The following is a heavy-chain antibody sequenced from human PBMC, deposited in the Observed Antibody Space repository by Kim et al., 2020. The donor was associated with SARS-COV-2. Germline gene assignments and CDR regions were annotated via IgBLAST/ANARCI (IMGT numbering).Heavy chain of an antibody. Sequence: SETLSLTCTVSGASLDSDDYYWGWLRQPPGKALAWIGSLSWRASPYYNLSIKSRATISVDTSKSQFSLKLNSVTAADTAVSYCARHSRKWLIVWGRGALV. CDR3: ARHSRKWLIV. V-gene: IGHV4-39*01. CDR1: GASLDSDDYY. D-gene: IGHD5-12*01. CDR2: LSWRASP. J-gene: IGHJ2*01.